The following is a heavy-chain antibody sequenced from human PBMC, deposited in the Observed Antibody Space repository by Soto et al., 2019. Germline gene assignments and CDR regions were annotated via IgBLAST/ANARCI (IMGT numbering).Heavy chain of an antibody. V-gene: IGHV3-15*01. J-gene: IGHJ5*02. CDR1: GFTFSDAL. CDR3: TTDLWRIAVVVGSTGYFNP. D-gene: IGHD2-15*01. Sequence: NPGGSLRLSCAASGFTFSDALMSWVRQAPGKGFDWVGRIKSKSDGGTTEYAAPVRGRFTISRDDSKNTLYLQMNSLKTEDTAVYYCTTDLWRIAVVVGSTGYFNPWGQGTPVTVSS. CDR2: IKSKSDGGTT.